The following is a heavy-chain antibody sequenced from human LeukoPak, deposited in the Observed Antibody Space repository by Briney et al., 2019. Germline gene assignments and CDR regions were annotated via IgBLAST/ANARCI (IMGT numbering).Heavy chain of an antibody. CDR1: GGSISSSNW. J-gene: IGHJ4*02. D-gene: IGHD3-3*01. Sequence: SETLSLTCAVSGGSISSSNWWSWVRQPPGKGLEWIGEIYHSGSTNYNPSLKSRVTISVDTSKNQFSLKLSSVTAADTAVYYCARGPQAIWSGYIFDYWGQGTLVTVSS. CDR2: IYHSGST. CDR3: ARGPQAIWSGYIFDY. V-gene: IGHV4-4*02.